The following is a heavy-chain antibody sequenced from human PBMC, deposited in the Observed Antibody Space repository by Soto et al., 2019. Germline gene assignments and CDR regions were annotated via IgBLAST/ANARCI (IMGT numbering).Heavy chain of an antibody. CDR2: IIPLFGAG. V-gene: IGHV1-69*13. CDR1: GDNFNNFA. Sequence: RASVKVSCKASGDNFNNFAFSWVRQAPGQGLEWMGEIIPLFGAGAYAQKFQSRVTITADESTSTAYLDLSGLRSEDTAMYYCARSAYFYASRRHLYTRTFDYWGQGTLVTVSS. D-gene: IGHD3-10*01. CDR3: ARSAYFYASRRHLYTRTFDY. J-gene: IGHJ4*02.